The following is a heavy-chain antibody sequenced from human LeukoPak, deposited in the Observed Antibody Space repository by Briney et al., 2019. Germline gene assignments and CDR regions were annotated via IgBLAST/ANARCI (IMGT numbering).Heavy chain of an antibody. CDR1: GGSISSYY. D-gene: IGHD1-20*01. V-gene: IGHV4-59*01. J-gene: IGHJ4*03. Sequence: SETLSLTCTVSGGSISSYYWSWIRQPPGKGLEWIGYIYYSGSTNYNPSLKSRVTISVDTSKNQFSLKLSSVTAADTAVYYCARVSRDNWNDGYYFDYWGQGTTVTVSS. CDR3: ARVSRDNWNDGYYFDY. CDR2: IYYSGST.